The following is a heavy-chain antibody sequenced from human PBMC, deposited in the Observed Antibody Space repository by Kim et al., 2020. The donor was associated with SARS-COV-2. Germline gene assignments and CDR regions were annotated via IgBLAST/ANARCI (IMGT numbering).Heavy chain of an antibody. J-gene: IGHJ6*02. CDR3: AKEGDHRYYYNGMDV. Sequence: GGSLRLSCVASGFTFSSYAMIWVRQAPGKGLEWVSTISATGGATYYTDSVKGRFTISRDNSKNTMYLQMNSLRADEDTAVYYCAKEGDHRYYYNGMDVWGQGTTVTVSS. CDR1: GFTFSSYA. V-gene: IGHV3-23*01. D-gene: IGHD2-21*02. CDR2: ISATGGAT.